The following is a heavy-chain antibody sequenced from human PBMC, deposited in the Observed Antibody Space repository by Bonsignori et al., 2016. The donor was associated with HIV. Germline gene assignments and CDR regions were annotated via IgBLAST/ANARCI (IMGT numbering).Heavy chain of an antibody. CDR3: QGAIVAEDY. CDR2: IRYDGSNK. D-gene: IGHD2-15*01. V-gene: IGHV3-30*02. CDR1: GFSFSNYG. Sequence: GESLKISCAASGFSFSNYGMHWVRQAPGKGLEWVAFIRYDGSNKYYGDSVKGRFTISRDNSKNTLYLQMNSLRVEGTAVYYCQGAIVAEDYWGQGTLVTVSS. J-gene: IGHJ4*02.